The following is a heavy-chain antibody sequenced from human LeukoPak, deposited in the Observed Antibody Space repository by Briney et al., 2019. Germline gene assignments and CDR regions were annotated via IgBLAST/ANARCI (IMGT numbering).Heavy chain of an antibody. Sequence: PSETLSLTCTVSGGSISSYYWSWIRQPPGEGLEWIGYIYYSGSTNYNPSLKSRVTISVDTSKNQFSLKLSSVTAADTAVYYCARVGSSSWSHYYYYGMDVWGQGTTVTVSS. D-gene: IGHD6-6*01. CDR2: IYYSGST. J-gene: IGHJ6*02. V-gene: IGHV4-59*01. CDR3: ARVGSSSWSHYYYYGMDV. CDR1: GGSISSYY.